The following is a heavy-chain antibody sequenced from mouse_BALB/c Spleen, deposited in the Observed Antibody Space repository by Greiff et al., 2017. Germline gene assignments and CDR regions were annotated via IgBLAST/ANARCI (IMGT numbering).Heavy chain of an antibody. D-gene: IGHD1-1*01. V-gene: IGHV1-69*02. CDR3: ARGPITTVVADAMDY. J-gene: IGHJ4*01. CDR2: IDPSDSET. CDR1: GYTFTSYW. Sequence: QVQLKQPGAELVKPGAPVKLSCKASGYTFTSYWMNWVKQRPGRGLEWIGRIDPSDSETHYNQKFKDKATLTVDKSSSTAYIQLSSLTSEDSAVYYCARGPITTVVADAMDYWGQGTSVTVSS.